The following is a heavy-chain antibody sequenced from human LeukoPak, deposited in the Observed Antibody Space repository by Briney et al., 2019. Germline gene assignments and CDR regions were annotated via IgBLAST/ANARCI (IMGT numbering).Heavy chain of an antibody. J-gene: IGHJ4*02. Sequence: HPGGSLRLSCAASGFTLSSYAMSWVRQAPGKGLEWVSAISDSGNTYHADSVKGRFTISRDCSKNTLFLQMNRLRPEDAAVYYCAKAPVTTCRGAYCYPFDYWGQGTLVTVSS. CDR2: ISDSGNT. V-gene: IGHV3-23*01. CDR1: GFTLSSYA. CDR3: AKAPVTTCRGAYCYPFDY. D-gene: IGHD2-21*01.